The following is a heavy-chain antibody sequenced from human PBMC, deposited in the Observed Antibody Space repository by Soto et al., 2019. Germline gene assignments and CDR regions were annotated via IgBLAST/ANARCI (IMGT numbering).Heavy chain of an antibody. D-gene: IGHD2-2*01. V-gene: IGHV1-18*01. J-gene: IGHJ4*02. CDR2: ISLYSDGT. CDR3: ARGIPGDVAWCSP. Sequence: WERKNPGQPLEWLGWISLYSDGTNYAQKFQGRVSMTTDTSTTTAYMELRSLRSEETAVYYCARGIPGDVAWCSPWGQGTLVTVS.